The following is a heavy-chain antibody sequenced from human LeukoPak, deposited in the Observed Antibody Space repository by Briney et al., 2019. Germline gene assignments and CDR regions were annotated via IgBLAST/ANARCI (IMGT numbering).Heavy chain of an antibody. CDR2: INHSGST. CDR1: GGSFSGYY. V-gene: IGHV4-34*01. CDR3: ARRSGWLDY. D-gene: IGHD6-19*01. J-gene: IGHJ4*02. Sequence: SETLSLTCAVYGGSFSGYYWSWIRQPPGKGLEWIGEINHSGSTNYNPSLKSRVTISVDTSKNQFSLKLSSVTPADTAVYYCARRSGWLDYWGQGTLVTVSS.